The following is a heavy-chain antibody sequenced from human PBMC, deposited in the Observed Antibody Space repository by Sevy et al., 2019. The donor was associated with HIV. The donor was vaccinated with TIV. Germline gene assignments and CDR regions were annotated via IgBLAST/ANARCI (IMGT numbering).Heavy chain of an antibody. J-gene: IGHJ4*02. CDR2: VSGSSNYI. V-gene: IGHV3-21*06. CDR3: ARGPPDGSYDYFDY. Sequence: GGSLRLSCAASGFTFLSYALSWVRQAPGKGLEWVSSVSGSSNYIYYAESLKGRFIISRDNAKNTLYLQINSLRADDTAGYYCARGPPDGSYDYFDYWGQGTLVTVSS. CDR1: GFTFLSYA. D-gene: IGHD1-26*01.